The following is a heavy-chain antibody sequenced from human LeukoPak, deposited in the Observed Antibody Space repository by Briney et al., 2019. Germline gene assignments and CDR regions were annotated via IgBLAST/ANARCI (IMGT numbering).Heavy chain of an antibody. CDR3: AREDTGVAFDI. CDR2: ISGSGIK. V-gene: IGHV3-48*03. CDR1: RFAFSSYE. Sequence: GGSLRLSCAASRFAFSSYEMNWVRQAPGKGLEWVSYISGSGIKHYADSVKGRFTISRDNAKNSLYLQMNSLRVEDTAVYYCAREDTGVAFDIWGQGTTVTV. D-gene: IGHD2-8*01. J-gene: IGHJ3*02.